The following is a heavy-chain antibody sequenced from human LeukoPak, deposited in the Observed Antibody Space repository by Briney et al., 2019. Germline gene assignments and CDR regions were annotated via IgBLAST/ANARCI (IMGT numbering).Heavy chain of an antibody. J-gene: IGHJ5*02. V-gene: IGHV3-74*01. Sequence: PGGSLRLSCAASGFTFSSYWMHWLRQAPGKGLVWVSRINSDGSSTSYAGSVKGRFTISRDNAKNTLYLQMNSLRAEDTAVYYCAREIAAALNWFDRWGQGTLVTVSS. CDR2: INSDGSST. D-gene: IGHD6-13*01. CDR3: AREIAAALNWFDR. CDR1: GFTFSSYW.